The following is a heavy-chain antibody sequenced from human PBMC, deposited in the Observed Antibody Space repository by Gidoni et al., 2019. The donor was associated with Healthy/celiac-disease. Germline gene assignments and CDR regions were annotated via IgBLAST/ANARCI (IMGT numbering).Heavy chain of an antibody. D-gene: IGHD6-13*01. CDR1: GFTSADYA. CDR3: AKDTTAAAGNDYYYGMDV. J-gene: IGHJ6*02. Sequence: EVQLVESGGGLVQPGRSLRLSCAASGFTSADYAMHWVRQAPGKGLEWVSGISWNSGSIGYADSVKGRFTISRDNAKNSLYLQMNSLRAEDTALYYCAKDTTAAAGNDYYYGMDVWGQGTTVTVSS. V-gene: IGHV3-9*02. CDR2: ISWNSGSI.